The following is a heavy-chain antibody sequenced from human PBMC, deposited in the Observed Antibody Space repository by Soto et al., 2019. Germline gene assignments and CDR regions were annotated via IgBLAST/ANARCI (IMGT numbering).Heavy chain of an antibody. CDR3: ARNGNKVNTGYYYGMDV. CDR2: MYYSGRT. J-gene: IGHJ6*02. V-gene: IGHV4-39*01. CDR1: GASISSSNYY. Sequence: SETLSLTCTVSGASISSSNYYWGWIRQPPGRGLEWIGTMYYSGRTYYNPSLKSRVTTSVDTSKNQFSLKLSAVTATDTAVYQCARNGNKVNTGYYYGMDVWGQGTTVTVSS. D-gene: IGHD4-17*01.